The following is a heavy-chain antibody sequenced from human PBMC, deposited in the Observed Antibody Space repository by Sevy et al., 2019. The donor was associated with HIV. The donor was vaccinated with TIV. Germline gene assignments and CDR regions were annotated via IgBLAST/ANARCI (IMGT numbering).Heavy chain of an antibody. D-gene: IGHD3-16*02. J-gene: IGHJ5*01. V-gene: IGHV3-7*01. CDR3: VRVVWDVLVVPAATPSSWLDS. Sequence: GGSLRLSCAASGFTFDTFWMGWVRQAPGRGLEWVASIDPRGNERDYLDSLKGRFTISRDNAKNSLYLQMHSLKGGDTALYYCVRVVWDVLVVPAATPSSWLDSWGQGTLVTVSS. CDR1: GFTFDTFW. CDR2: IDPRGNER.